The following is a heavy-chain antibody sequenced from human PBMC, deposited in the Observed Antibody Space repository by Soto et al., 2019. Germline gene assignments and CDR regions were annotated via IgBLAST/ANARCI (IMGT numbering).Heavy chain of an antibody. CDR3: ARGPILPGATSWLDP. V-gene: IGHV1-69*01. D-gene: IGHD2-2*01. Sequence: QVQLVQSGAEVKTPGSSVEVSCKASGGIFSSFSITWVRQVPGHGLEWMGGIIPMTGTPNYAEKFQGRLTLTAAAPTRTAYLLLSSLKSEDTAVYYCARGPILPGATSWLDPWGEGTVVIVSS. J-gene: IGHJ5*02. CDR1: GGIFSSFS. CDR2: IIPMTGTP.